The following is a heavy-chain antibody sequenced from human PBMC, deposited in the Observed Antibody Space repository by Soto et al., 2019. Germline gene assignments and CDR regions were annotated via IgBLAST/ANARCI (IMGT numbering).Heavy chain of an antibody. J-gene: IGHJ4*02. CDR3: ARAGGYYDFWSGYSAPDFDY. CDR2: ISYDGGNK. D-gene: IGHD3-3*01. Sequence: GGSLRLSCAASGFTFSSYAMHWVRQAPGKGLEWVAVISYDGGNKYYADSVKGRFTISRDNSKNTLYLQMNSLRAEDTAVYYCARAGGYYDFWSGYSAPDFDYWGQGTLVTVSS. V-gene: IGHV3-30-3*01. CDR1: GFTFSSYA.